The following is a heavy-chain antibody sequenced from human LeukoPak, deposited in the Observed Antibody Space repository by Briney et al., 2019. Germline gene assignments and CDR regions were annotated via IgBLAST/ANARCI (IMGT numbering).Heavy chain of an antibody. V-gene: IGHV4-34*01. CDR2: INHSGST. CDR1: GGSFSGYY. J-gene: IGHJ5*02. CDR3: AREGDIVATYNWFDP. D-gene: IGHD5-12*01. Sequence: SETLSLTCAVYGGSFSGYYWSWIRQPLGKGLEWIGEINHSGSTNYNPSLKSRVTISVDTSKNQFSLKLSSVTAADTAVYYCAREGDIVATYNWFDPWGQGTLVTVSS.